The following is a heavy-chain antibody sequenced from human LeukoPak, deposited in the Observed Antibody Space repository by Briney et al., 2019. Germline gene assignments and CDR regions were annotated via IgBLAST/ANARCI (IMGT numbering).Heavy chain of an antibody. CDR1: GGTFSNYA. D-gene: IGHD3-10*01. V-gene: IGHV1-69*04. CDR2: IIPILGIA. CDR3: ARGSTMVRGVTISVDY. Sequence: SVKVSCKASGGTFSNYAISWVRQAPGQGLEWMGRIIPILGIANYAQKSQGRVTITADKSTSTAYMELSRLRSDDTAVYYCARGSTMVRGVTISVDYWGQGTLVTVSS. J-gene: IGHJ4*02.